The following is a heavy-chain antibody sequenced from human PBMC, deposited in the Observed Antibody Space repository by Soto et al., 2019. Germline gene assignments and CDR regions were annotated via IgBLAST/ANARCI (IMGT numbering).Heavy chain of an antibody. D-gene: IGHD2-2*02. CDR3: ARGDCSSSICYRYWFDP. CDR2: TYYRSKWYN. CDR1: GASVPSNIGP. J-gene: IGHJ5*02. Sequence: SHPLSLTYTISGASVPSNIGPCNCIRQSPSIGLECPGRTYYRSKWYNDYAVSVKSRITINPDTSKNQFSLQLNSVTPEDTAVYYCARGDCSSSICYRYWFDPWGQGTLVTVSS. V-gene: IGHV6-1*01.